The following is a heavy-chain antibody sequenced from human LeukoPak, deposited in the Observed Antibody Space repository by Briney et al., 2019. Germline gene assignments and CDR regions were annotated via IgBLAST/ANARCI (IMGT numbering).Heavy chain of an antibody. CDR2: IYGNSGGT. V-gene: IGHV1-2*02. Sequence: ASVKVSCKASGYTFTAYYIHWVRKAPEQGLEWMGWIYGNSGGTKYAQKFQGRVTMTRDTSISTAYMELSRLRSDDTAKYYCARALGLNDWQWLGYYWGQGTLVTVSS. CDR3: ARALGLNDWQWLGYY. CDR1: GYTFTAYY. J-gene: IGHJ4*02. D-gene: IGHD6-19*01.